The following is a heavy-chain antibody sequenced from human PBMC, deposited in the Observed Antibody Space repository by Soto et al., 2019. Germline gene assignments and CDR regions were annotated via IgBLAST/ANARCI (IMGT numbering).Heavy chain of an antibody. CDR3: EKSRRGSNPDDMDV. D-gene: IGHD2-2*01. CDR1: GFTFSSYA. Sequence: GGSLRLSCAASGFTFSSYAMSWVRQAPGKGLEWVSTISASGDSTYSADSVKGRFTISRDSSKNTLYLQMNSLTAEDTAVYYCEKSRRGSNPDDMDVWGQGXTVTAYS. J-gene: IGHJ6*02. CDR2: ISASGDST. V-gene: IGHV3-23*01.